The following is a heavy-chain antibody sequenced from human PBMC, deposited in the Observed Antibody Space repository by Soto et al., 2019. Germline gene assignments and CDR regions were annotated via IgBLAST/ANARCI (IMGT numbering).Heavy chain of an antibody. CDR3: ARAPYYYDSRGYWAY. Sequence: EVQLVESGGGLVKPGGSLRLSCAASRFTFSSYSMNWVRQAPGKGLEWVSSISSSSSYIYYADSVKGRFTISRDNAKNSLYLQMNSLRAEDTAVYYCARAPYYYDSRGYWAYWGQGTLVTVSS. J-gene: IGHJ4*02. CDR2: ISSSSSYI. V-gene: IGHV3-21*01. D-gene: IGHD3-22*01. CDR1: RFTFSSYS.